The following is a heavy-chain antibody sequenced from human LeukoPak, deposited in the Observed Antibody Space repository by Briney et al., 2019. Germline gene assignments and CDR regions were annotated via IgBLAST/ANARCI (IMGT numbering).Heavy chain of an antibody. CDR3: ASSSSSVKVFDY. V-gene: IGHV4-59*01. CDR1: GGSISSYY. CDR2: IYYSGST. D-gene: IGHD6-13*01. J-gene: IGHJ4*02. Sequence: SETLSLTCTVSGGSISSYYWSWIQQPPGKGLEWIGYIYYSGSTNYNPSLKSRVTISVDTSKNQFSLKLSSVTAADTAVYYCASSSSSVKVFDYWGQGTLVTVSS.